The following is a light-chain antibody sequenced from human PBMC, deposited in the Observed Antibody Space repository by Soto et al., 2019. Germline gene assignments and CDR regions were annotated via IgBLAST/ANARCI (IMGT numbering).Light chain of an antibody. CDR3: MQALQSPLYT. J-gene: IGKJ2*01. CDR2: LGS. CDR1: QSLLHRNGYTY. Sequence: DIVMTQSPLSLPVTPGEPASISCRSSQSLLHRNGYTYLDWYLQKPGQSPQLLIYLGSNRASGVPDRFSGSGSGTDFTLKISRVEAGDVGVYYCMQALQSPLYTFGQGTKLEIK. V-gene: IGKV2-28*01.